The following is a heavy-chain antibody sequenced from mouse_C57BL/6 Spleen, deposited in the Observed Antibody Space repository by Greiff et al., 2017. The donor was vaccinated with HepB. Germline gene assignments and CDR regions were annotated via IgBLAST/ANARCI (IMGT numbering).Heavy chain of an antibody. V-gene: IGHV5-17*01. CDR2: ISSGSSTI. D-gene: IGHD1-2*01. Sequence: EVQGVESGGGLVKPGGSLKLSCAASGFTFSDYGMHWVRQAPEKGLEWVAYISSGSSTIYYADTVKGRFTISRDNAKNTLFLQLTSLRSEDTAMYYCARDDGGFAYGGQGTLVTVSA. CDR3: ARDDGGFAY. CDR1: GFTFSDYG. J-gene: IGHJ3*01.